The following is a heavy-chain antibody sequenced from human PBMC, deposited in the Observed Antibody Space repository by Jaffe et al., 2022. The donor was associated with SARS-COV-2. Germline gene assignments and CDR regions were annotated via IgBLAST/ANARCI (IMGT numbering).Heavy chain of an antibody. Sequence: QVQLVESGGGVVQPGRSLRLSCAASGFTFSSYGMHWVRQAPGKGLEWVAVIWYDGSNKYYADSVKGRFTISRDNSKNTLYLQMNSLRAEDTAVYYCARGCGSYCTNGVCYTPRCGMDVWGQGTTVTVSS. CDR3: ARGCGSYCTNGVCYTPRCGMDV. CDR2: IWYDGSNK. J-gene: IGHJ6*02. D-gene: IGHD2-8*01. CDR1: GFTFSSYG. V-gene: IGHV3-33*01.